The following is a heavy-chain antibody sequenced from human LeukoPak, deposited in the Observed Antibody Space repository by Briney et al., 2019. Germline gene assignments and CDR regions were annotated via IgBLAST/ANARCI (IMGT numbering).Heavy chain of an antibody. D-gene: IGHD2-15*01. Sequence: PSETLSLTCTVSGGSISSYYWSWIRQPPGKGLEWIGYIYNSGSTNYNPSFKSGGSISVDASKNQFSLKQSSVTAADAAVYYCATGSGRDGMDVWGQGPTVTVSS. CDR2: IYNSGST. J-gene: IGHJ6*02. V-gene: IGHV4-59*01. CDR3: ATGSGRDGMDV. CDR1: GGSISSYY.